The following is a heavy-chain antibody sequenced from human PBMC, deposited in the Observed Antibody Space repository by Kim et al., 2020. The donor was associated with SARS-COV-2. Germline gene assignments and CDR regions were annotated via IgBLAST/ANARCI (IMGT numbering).Heavy chain of an antibody. Sequence: GESLKISCKGSGYSFTSYWISWVRQMPGKGLEWMGRIDPSDSYTNYSPSFQGHVTISADKSISTAYLQWSSLKASDTAMYYCARGGGRYCSGGSCLADYWGQGTLVTVSS. CDR2: IDPSDSYT. CDR1: GYSFTSYW. CDR3: ARGGGRYCSGGSCLADY. V-gene: IGHV5-10-1*01. D-gene: IGHD2-15*01. J-gene: IGHJ4*02.